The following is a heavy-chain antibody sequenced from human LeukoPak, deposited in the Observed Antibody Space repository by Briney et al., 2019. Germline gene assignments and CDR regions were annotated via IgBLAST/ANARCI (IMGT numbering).Heavy chain of an antibody. D-gene: IGHD3-10*01. J-gene: IGHJ3*02. CDR1: GFTFSDYY. CDR3: ARGDYYGSGSYYRLSGDAFDI. Sequence: TGGSLRLSCAASGFTFSDYYMSWVRQAPGKGLEWVSYISSSGSTIYYADSVKGRFTISRDNAKNSLYLQMNSLRAEDTAVYYCARGDYYGSGSYYRLSGDAFDIWGQGTMVTVSS. CDR2: ISSSGSTI. V-gene: IGHV3-11*01.